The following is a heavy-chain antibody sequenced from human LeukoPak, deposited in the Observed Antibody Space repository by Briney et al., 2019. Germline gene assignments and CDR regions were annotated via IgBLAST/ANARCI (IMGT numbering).Heavy chain of an antibody. CDR3: TRDTGCSGGTCYSFYDY. CDR2: IKQDGSEK. Sequence: PWGSLRLSCAASGFTFSSYWMSWVRQAPGKGLEWVGNIKQDGSEKYMDSVKSRFTISRDNAKNSLDLQMNSLRAEDTAVYYCTRDTGCSGGTCYSFYDYWGQGTLVTVSS. V-gene: IGHV3-7*01. CDR1: GFTFSSYW. D-gene: IGHD2-15*01. J-gene: IGHJ4*02.